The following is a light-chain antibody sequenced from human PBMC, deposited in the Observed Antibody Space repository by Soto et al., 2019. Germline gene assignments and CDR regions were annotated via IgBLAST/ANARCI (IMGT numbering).Light chain of an antibody. CDR2: LAS. CDR3: QQHSDPPPSYT. CDR1: QSVRNNF. J-gene: IGKJ2*01. Sequence: EIVLTQSPGTLSLSPGDTATLSCRATQSVRNNFLSWYQQKPGQAPRLLMYLASTRATGIPDRFSGSGSGTGFTLPISRLEPEDFAVYYCQQHSDPPPSYTFGQGTKLEIK. V-gene: IGKV3-20*01.